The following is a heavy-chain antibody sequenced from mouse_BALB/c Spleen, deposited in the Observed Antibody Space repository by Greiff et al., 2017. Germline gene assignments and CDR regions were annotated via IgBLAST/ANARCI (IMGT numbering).Heavy chain of an antibody. Sequence: QVQLQQSGAELVRPGTSVKVSCKASGYAFTNYLIEWVKQRPGQGLEWIGVINPGSGGTNYNEKFKGKATLTADKSSSTAYMQLSSLTSDDSAVYVCARSELAGTFAYWGQGTLVTVSA. D-gene: IGHD4-1*01. V-gene: IGHV1-54*01. CDR2: INPGSGGT. CDR3: ARSELAGTFAY. J-gene: IGHJ3*01. CDR1: GYAFTNYL.